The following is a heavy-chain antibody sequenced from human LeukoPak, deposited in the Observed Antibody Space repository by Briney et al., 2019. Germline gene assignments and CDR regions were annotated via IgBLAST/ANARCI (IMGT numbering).Heavy chain of an antibody. D-gene: IGHD4-23*01. V-gene: IGHV4-4*02. CDR1: GGSISSSNW. J-gene: IGHJ4*02. Sequence: SETLSLTCAVSGGSISSSNWWSLVRQPPGKGLEWIGEIYHSGSTNYNPSLKSRVTISVDKSKNQFSLKLSSVTAADTAVYYCASMDGGKVFAYYWGQGTLVTVSS. CDR2: IYHSGST. CDR3: ASMDGGKVFAYY.